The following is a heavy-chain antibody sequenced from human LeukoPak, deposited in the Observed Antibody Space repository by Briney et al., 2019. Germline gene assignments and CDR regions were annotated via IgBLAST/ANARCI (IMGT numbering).Heavy chain of an antibody. J-gene: IGHJ6*03. CDR2: INPSGGST. Sequence: ASVKVSCKASVYTFTSYYMHWVRQAPGQGLEWMGIINPSGGSTSYAQKFQGRVTMTRDTSTSTVYMELSSLRSEDTAVYYCARDPYGSGSYYTYYYYYYMDVWGKGTTVTVSS. CDR3: ARDPYGSGSYYTYYYYYYMDV. D-gene: IGHD3-10*01. V-gene: IGHV1-46*01. CDR1: VYTFTSYY.